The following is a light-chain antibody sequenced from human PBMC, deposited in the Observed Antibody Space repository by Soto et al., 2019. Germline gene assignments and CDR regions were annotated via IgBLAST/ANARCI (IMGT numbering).Light chain of an antibody. V-gene: IGKV2-28*01. J-gene: IGKJ5*01. CDR3: MQALQTPSIT. Sequence: DIVMTQSPLSLPVTPGEPASISCRSSQSLLHSNGYNYLDWYLQKPGQSAQLLIYLGSNRASGVPDRVSGSGSGTDFTLKISRVEAEDVGVYYCMQALQTPSITFCQGTRREIK. CDR1: QSLLHSNGYNY. CDR2: LGS.